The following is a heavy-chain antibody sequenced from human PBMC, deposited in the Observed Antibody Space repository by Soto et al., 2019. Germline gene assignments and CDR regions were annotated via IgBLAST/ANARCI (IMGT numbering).Heavy chain of an antibody. V-gene: IGHV4-61*01. CDR2: IYYSGST. D-gene: IGHD6-19*01. CDR3: VAGSGWYGPLGC. Sequence: ASETLSLTCTVSGGSISSSSYYWSWIRQPPGKGLEWIGYIYYSGSTNYNPSLKSRVTISVDTSKNQFSLKLSSVTAADTAVYYCVAGSGWYGPLGCWGQGTLVTVSS. J-gene: IGHJ4*02. CDR1: GGSISSSSYY.